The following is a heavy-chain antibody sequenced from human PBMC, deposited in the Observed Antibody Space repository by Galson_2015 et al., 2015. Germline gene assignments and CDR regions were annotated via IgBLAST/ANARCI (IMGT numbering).Heavy chain of an antibody. D-gene: IGHD3-10*01. J-gene: IGHJ6*03. V-gene: IGHV3-30-3*01. Sequence: SLRLSCAASGFTFSSYAMHWVRQAPGKGLEWVAVISYDGSNKYYADSVKGRFTISRDNSKNTLYLQMNSLRAEDTAVYYCARDRGWRYYGSGSSPYYYYVDVWGKGTTITVSS. CDR3: ARDRGWRYYGSGSSPYYYYVDV. CDR1: GFTFSSYA. CDR2: ISYDGSNK.